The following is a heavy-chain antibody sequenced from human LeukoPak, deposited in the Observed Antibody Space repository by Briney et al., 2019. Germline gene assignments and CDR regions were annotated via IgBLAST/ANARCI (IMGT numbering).Heavy chain of an antibody. CDR3: ARVFRGENGDVWFDP. D-gene: IGHD4-17*01. CDR1: GGSISSSNW. J-gene: IGHJ5*02. CDR2: IYHSGST. V-gene: IGHV4-4*02. Sequence: SETLSLTCAVSGGSISSSNWWSWVRQPPGKGLEWIGEIYHSGSTNYNPSLKSRVTISVDKSKNQFSLKLSSVTAADTAVYYCARVFRGENGDVWFDPWGQGTLVTVSS.